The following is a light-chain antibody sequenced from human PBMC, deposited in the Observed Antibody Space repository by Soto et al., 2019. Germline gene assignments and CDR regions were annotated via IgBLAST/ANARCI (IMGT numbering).Light chain of an antibody. J-gene: IGLJ1*01. CDR3: ATWDDSLNGFYV. V-gene: IGLV1-47*01. Sequence: QSVLTQPPSESGTPGQRVTISCSGSTSNIGSNYVYWYQQLPGTAPKLLIYRNNQRPSGVPDRFSGSKSGTSASLAISGLRSDDEADYFCATWDDSLNGFYVFGTGTKLTVL. CDR1: TSNIGSNY. CDR2: RNN.